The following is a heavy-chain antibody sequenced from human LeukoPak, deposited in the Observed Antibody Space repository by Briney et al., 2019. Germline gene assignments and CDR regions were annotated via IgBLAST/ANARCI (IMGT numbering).Heavy chain of an antibody. CDR2: ISAYNGNT. CDR3: ARAPRLIVVVPAAILGNYYYYMDV. CDR1: GYTFTSYG. J-gene: IGHJ6*03. V-gene: IGHV1-18*01. Sequence: ASVKVSCKASGYTFTSYGISWVRQAPGQGLEWMGWISAYNGNTNYAQKLQGRVTMTTDTSTSTAYMELRSLRSDDTAVYYCARAPRLIVVVPAAILGNYYYYMDVWGKGTTVTVS. D-gene: IGHD2-2*02.